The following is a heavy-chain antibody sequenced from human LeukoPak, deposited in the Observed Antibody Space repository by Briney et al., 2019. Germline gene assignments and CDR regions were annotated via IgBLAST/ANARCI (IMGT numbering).Heavy chain of an antibody. CDR3: ASSDSSGYYSFDY. V-gene: IGHV1-3*04. D-gene: IGHD3-22*01. Sequence: GASVKVSCKASGFTFSAYVMHWVRQAPGQSLEWMGWINTGNGNTEYSQKFQDRVTITRDTSASTAYMELSSLRSEDTAVYYCASSDSSGYYSFDYWGQGTLVTVSS. CDR2: INTGNGNT. J-gene: IGHJ4*02. CDR1: GFTFSAYV.